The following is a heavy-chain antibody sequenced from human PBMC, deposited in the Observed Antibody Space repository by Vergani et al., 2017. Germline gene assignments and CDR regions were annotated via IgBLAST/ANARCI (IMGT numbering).Heavy chain of an antibody. D-gene: IGHD2-2*01. V-gene: IGHV1-2*02. CDR2: MNNDDGDT. CDR3: AGDDARYQLLRWGMDV. Sequence: QVPLVQAGAELKKPGASVRVSCRASGYTFSDYYIHWWRQAPGQGPEWLGWMNNDDGDTMYAEKFKGRVTMTRVTSLRTGYMDLTRLTSDDTAVYYCAGDDARYQLLRWGMDVWGQGTTVTVSS. CDR1: GYTFSDYY. J-gene: IGHJ6*02.